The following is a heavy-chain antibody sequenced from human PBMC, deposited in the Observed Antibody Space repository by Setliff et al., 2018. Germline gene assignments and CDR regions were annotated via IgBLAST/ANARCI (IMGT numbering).Heavy chain of an antibody. D-gene: IGHD2-15*01. CDR1: GYILNSYG. CDR2: ISSYNNDVT. CDR3: AISSLSICSGGTCPNAFDV. Sequence: ASVKVSCKATGYILNSYGVSWVRQAPGQGLEWMGWISSYNNDVTNYLQRFQGRVTMTTDTSTRAAYMELRSLRSDDTAVYYCAISSLSICSGGTCPNAFDVWGQGTMVTVSS. J-gene: IGHJ3*01. V-gene: IGHV1-18*01.